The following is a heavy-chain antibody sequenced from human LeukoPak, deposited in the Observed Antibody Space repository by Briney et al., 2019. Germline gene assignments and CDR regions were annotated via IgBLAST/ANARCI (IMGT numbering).Heavy chain of an antibody. D-gene: IGHD1-14*01. V-gene: IGHV4-59*01. Sequence: SETLSLTCTVSGGSISSYYWSWIRQPPGKGLEWIGYISYSGSTNYNPSLRSRVTISVDTSKNQFSLKLSSVTAADTAVYYCAKDLTCGNFDYWGQGTLVTVSS. CDR3: AKDLTCGNFDY. J-gene: IGHJ4*02. CDR1: GGSISSYY. CDR2: ISYSGST.